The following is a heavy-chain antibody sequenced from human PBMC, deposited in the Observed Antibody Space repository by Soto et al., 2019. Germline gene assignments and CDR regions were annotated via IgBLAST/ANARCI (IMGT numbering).Heavy chain of an antibody. D-gene: IGHD3-22*01. V-gene: IGHV4-30-2*01. Sequence: PSETLSLTCAVSGGSISSGGYSWSWIRQPPGKGLEWIGYIYHSGSTYYNPSLKSRVTISVDRSKNQFSLKLSSVTAADTAVYYCAANYYDSSGYVWFDPWGQGTLVTVSS. CDR2: IYHSGST. CDR1: GGSISSGGYS. CDR3: AANYYDSSGYVWFDP. J-gene: IGHJ5*02.